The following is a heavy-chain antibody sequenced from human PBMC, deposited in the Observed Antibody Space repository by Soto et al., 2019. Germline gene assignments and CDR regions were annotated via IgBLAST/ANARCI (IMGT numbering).Heavy chain of an antibody. V-gene: IGHV4-38-2*01. Sequence: QVRLQESGPGLVKPSETLSLTCAVSGYSISSGYYWGWIRQPPGKGLEWLGSIHRTGSTYYNLSLKSRVTISLDTSKNQFSLKLTSVTAADTAVYYCVGDYGTLQNSFDFWGQGPLVTVSS. D-gene: IGHD4-17*01. J-gene: IGHJ4*02. CDR3: VGDYGTLQNSFDF. CDR2: IHRTGST. CDR1: GYSISSGYY.